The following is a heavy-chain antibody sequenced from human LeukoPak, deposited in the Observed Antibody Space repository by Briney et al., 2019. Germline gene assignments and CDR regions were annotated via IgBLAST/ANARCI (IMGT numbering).Heavy chain of an antibody. Sequence: GGSLRLSCAASGFTVSSNYMSWVRQAPGKGLEWVSVIYSGGSTYYADSVKGRFTISRDNSKNTLYLQMNSLRAEDTAVYYCARDQRFRPYYDRVGPLGYWGQGTLVTVSS. V-gene: IGHV3-53*01. CDR1: GFTVSSNY. CDR3: ARDQRFRPYYDRVGPLGY. CDR2: IYSGGST. J-gene: IGHJ4*02. D-gene: IGHD3-22*01.